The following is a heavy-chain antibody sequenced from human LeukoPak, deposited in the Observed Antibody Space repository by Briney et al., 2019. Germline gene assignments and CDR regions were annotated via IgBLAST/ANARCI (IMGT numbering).Heavy chain of an antibody. CDR1: GYTFTGYY. D-gene: IGHD4-17*01. CDR3: ARVGDYGMIDY. Sequence: GASVKVSCKASGYTFTGYYMHWVRQAPGQGLEWMGWINPNSGGTNYAQKFQGRVTMTTDTSTSTAYMELRSLRSDDTAVYYCARVGDYGMIDYWGQGTLVTVSS. J-gene: IGHJ4*02. CDR2: INPNSGGT. V-gene: IGHV1-2*02.